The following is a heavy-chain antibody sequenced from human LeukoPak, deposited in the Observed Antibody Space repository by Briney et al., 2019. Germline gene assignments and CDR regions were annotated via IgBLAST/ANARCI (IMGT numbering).Heavy chain of an antibody. Sequence: ASVKVSCKPSGYTFTRYGISWVRQAPGQGLEWMGWINPNSGGTNYAQKFQGRVTMTRDTSISTAYMELSRLRSDDTAVYYCARGLPSPGDVWYLDYWGQGTLVTVSS. CDR1: GYTFTRYG. CDR3: ARGLPSPGDVWYLDY. V-gene: IGHV1-2*02. CDR2: INPNSGGT. D-gene: IGHD2-8*01. J-gene: IGHJ4*02.